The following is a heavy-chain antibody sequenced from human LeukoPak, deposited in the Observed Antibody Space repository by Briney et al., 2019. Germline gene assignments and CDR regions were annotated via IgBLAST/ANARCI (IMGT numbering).Heavy chain of an antibody. D-gene: IGHD2-2*01. CDR1: GFTVSDNY. J-gene: IGHJ4*02. CDR2: IYSGGTT. V-gene: IGHV3-66*01. CDR3: ARALPAASHTSFDY. Sequence: PGGSLRLSCAASGFTVSDNYMSWVRQAPGQGLEWVSIIYSGGTTYYADSVKSRFTISRDISKNTLYLQMNSLRAEDTAVFYCARALPAASHTSFDYWGQGTLVTVSS.